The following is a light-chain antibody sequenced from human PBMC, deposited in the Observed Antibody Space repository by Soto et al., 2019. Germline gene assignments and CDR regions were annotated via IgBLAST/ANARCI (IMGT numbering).Light chain of an antibody. J-gene: IGLJ2*01. CDR2: SNN. Sequence: QPVLTQPTSASGTPGQRVTISCSGSSSNIGSNTVNWYQQLPGTAPQLIIYSNNQRPSGVPDRFSGSKSGTSASLAISGLQSEDEAEYYCAAWDDSLNALFGGGTKLTVL. CDR3: AAWDDSLNAL. CDR1: SSNIGSNT. V-gene: IGLV1-44*01.